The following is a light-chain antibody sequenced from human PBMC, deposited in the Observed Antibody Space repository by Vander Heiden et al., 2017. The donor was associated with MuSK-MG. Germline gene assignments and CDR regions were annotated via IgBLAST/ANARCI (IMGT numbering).Light chain of an antibody. CDR1: QDVRSD. V-gene: IGKV1-6*01. Sequence: AIQMTQSPSSLSASVGDRVTITCRASQDVRSDLGWYQQKPGKAPKLLVYAASTLLSGVPSRFSGSGSGTDFTLTMSSLHPEDFATYFCREDDDYRYTFGQGTKLEIK. J-gene: IGKJ2*01. CDR3: REDDDYRYT. CDR2: AAS.